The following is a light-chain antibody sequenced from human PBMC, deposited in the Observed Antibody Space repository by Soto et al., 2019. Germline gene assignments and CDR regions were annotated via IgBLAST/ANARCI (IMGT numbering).Light chain of an antibody. CDR2: GAS. Sequence: EIVLTQSPGTLSLSPGERATLSCRASQSVSSSYLAWYQQKPGQAPRLLIYGASNRATGIPDRFSVSASGPDFTLTISRLETEDFAVYYCQRYGTSDLFGPGTKVDIK. CDR3: QRYGTSDL. J-gene: IGKJ3*01. V-gene: IGKV3-20*01. CDR1: QSVSSSY.